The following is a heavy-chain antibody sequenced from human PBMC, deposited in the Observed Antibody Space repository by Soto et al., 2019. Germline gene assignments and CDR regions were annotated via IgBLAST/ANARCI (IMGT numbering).Heavy chain of an antibody. V-gene: IGHV1-18*01. CDR3: ARIGYRGYERYFDY. Sequence: ASVKACCKASGDAFTRYGMRWVRQAPGQGLEWMGWISAYNGNTNYAQKLQGRVTMTTDTSTSTAYMELRSLRSDDTAVYYCARIGYRGYERYFDYWGQGTLVTVSS. J-gene: IGHJ4*02. D-gene: IGHD5-12*01. CDR1: GDAFTRYG. CDR2: ISAYNGNT.